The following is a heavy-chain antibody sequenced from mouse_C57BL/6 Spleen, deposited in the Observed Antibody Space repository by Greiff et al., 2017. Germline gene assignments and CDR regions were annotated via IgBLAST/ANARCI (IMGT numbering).Heavy chain of an antibody. Sequence: EVQLQQSGPELVKPGASVKISCKASGYTFTDYYMIWVKQSHGKSLEWIGDINPNNGGTSYNQKFKGKATLTVDKSSSTAYMELRSLTSEDSAVYYCARRDYYGSSYVGGYFDYWGQGTTLTVSS. D-gene: IGHD1-1*01. CDR1: GYTFTDYY. CDR2: INPNNGGT. CDR3: ARRDYYGSSYVGGYFDY. J-gene: IGHJ2*01. V-gene: IGHV1-26*01.